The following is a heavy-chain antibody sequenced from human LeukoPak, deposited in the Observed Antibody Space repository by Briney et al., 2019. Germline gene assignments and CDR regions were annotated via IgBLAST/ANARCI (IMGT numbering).Heavy chain of an antibody. D-gene: IGHD6-6*01. J-gene: IGHJ4*02. CDR3: AREISPADSSSAFDY. CDR2: INHSGST. V-gene: IGHV4-39*07. Sequence: SQTLSLTCTVSGGSISSCGYYWSWIRQPPGKGLEWIGEINHSGSTNYNPSLKSRVTISVDTSKNQFSLKLSSVTAADTAVYYCAREISPADSSSAFDYWGQGTLVTVSS. CDR1: GGSISSCGYY.